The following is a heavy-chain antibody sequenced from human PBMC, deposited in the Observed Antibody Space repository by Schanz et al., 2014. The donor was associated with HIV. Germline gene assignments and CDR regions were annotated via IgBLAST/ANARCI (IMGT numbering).Heavy chain of an antibody. V-gene: IGHV3-48*02. CDR2: ISPGGDTV. D-gene: IGHD4-4*01. J-gene: IGHJ4*02. CDR3: ARGWRENSFDY. Sequence: EVQLVDSGGGLVQPGGTLRLSCATSGFTFRTFSMDWVRQSPGRGLEWLAYISPGGDTVYYAESVKGRFTISRDYDKNSLFLQMYSLRDDDTAVYYCARGWRENSFDYWGQGTLVTVSS. CDR1: GFTFRTFS.